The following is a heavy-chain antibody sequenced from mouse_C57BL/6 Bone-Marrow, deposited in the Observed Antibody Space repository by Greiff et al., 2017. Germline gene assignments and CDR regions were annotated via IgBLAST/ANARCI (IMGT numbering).Heavy chain of an antibody. J-gene: IGHJ3*01. CDR3: ARSPIYYYGSGYVFAY. V-gene: IGHV1-54*01. CDR1: GYAFTNYL. Sequence: QVQLQQSGAELVRPGTSVKVSCKASGYAFTNYLIEWVKQRPGQGLEWIGVINPGSGGTNYNEKFKGKATLTADKSSSTAYMQLSSLTSEDSAVYFCARSPIYYYGSGYVFAYWGQGTLVTVSA. CDR2: INPGSGGT. D-gene: IGHD1-1*01.